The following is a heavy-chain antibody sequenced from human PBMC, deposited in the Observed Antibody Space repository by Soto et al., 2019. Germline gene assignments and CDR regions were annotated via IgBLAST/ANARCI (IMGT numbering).Heavy chain of an antibody. CDR1: GGSISSTPYY. J-gene: IGHJ3*01. V-gene: IGHV4-39*01. CDR2: IYYSGST. CDR3: VRHLGDTSNWLDAFYV. Sequence: QLQVQESGPGLVKPSETLSLTCTVSGGSISSTPYYWGWIRQPPGKGLEWIGSIYYSGSTYYNPSVKRRVTISLDTPKHQFYLKLSSVTAADTAVYYCVRHLGDTSNWLDAFYVWGQGTMVTVSS. D-gene: IGHD6-13*01.